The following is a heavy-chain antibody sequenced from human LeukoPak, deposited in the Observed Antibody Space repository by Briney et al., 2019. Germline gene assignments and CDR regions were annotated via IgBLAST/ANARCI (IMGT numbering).Heavy chain of an antibody. CDR3: ARSRLRSPPIDY. Sequence: SETLSLTCAVYGGSFSGYYWSWIRQPSGKGLEWIGEINHSGSTNYNPSLKSRVTISVDTSKNQFSLKLSSVTAADTAVYYCARSRLRSPPIDYWGQGTLVTVSS. CDR1: GGSFSGYY. CDR2: INHSGST. D-gene: IGHD3-16*01. V-gene: IGHV4-34*01. J-gene: IGHJ4*02.